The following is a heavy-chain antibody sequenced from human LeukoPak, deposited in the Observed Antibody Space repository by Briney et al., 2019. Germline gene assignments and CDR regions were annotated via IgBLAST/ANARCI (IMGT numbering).Heavy chain of an antibody. Sequence: PSETLSLTGTVSGGSISSVSYFWRSIRQPAGKGLEWIGCNYNSESTNYNSSLKSRVTISVDTSKNQFSLKLSSVTAADTAVYFCARARYFDWNYGSWFDPWGQGTLVTVSS. D-gene: IGHD3-9*01. V-gene: IGHV4-61*02. CDR3: ARARYFDWNYGSWFDP. J-gene: IGHJ5*02. CDR2: NYNSEST. CDR1: GGSISSVSYF.